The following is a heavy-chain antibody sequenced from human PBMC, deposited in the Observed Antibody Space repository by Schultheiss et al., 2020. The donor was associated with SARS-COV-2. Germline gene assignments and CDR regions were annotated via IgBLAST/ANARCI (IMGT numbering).Heavy chain of an antibody. CDR3: ARSGATGYYYYMDV. J-gene: IGHJ6*03. Sequence: ASVKVSCKASGYTFTGYYMHWVRQAPGQGLEWMGWINPNSGGTNYAQKFQGWVTMTRDTSISTAYMELSRLRSDDTAVYYCARSGATGYYYYMDVWGKGTTVKVSS. CDR1: GYTFTGYY. V-gene: IGHV1-2*04. D-gene: IGHD3-10*01. CDR2: INPNSGGT.